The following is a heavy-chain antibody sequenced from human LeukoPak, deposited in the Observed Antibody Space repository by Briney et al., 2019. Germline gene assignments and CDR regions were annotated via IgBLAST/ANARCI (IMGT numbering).Heavy chain of an antibody. J-gene: IGHJ4*02. Sequence: GGSLRLSCAASGFTFNSYAMSWVRQAPGKGLEWVSLFSGSGDSTYYTDSVKGRFTIPRDNSKNTLYLQMNSLRAEDTAVYYCARDRRVGCSFTTCYLFDYWGQGTLVTVSS. CDR3: ARDRRVGCSFTTCYLFDY. CDR1: GFTFNSYA. D-gene: IGHD2-2*01. V-gene: IGHV3-23*01. CDR2: FSGSGDST.